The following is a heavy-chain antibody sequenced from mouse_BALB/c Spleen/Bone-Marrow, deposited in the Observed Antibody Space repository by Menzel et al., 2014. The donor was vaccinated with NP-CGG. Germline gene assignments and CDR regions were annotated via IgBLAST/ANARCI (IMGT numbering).Heavy chain of an antibody. Sequence: EVKLMESGGGLVQPGGFLRLSCATSGFTFTDHYMSWVRQPPGKALEWLGFIRNKANGYTTEYSVSVKGRFTISRDNSQSIVYLQMNTLRAEDSATYYCARDYLYYFDYWGQGTTLTVSS. CDR3: ARDYLYYFDY. CDR2: IRNKANGYTT. D-gene: IGHD2-1*01. J-gene: IGHJ2*01. V-gene: IGHV7-3*02. CDR1: GFTFTDHY.